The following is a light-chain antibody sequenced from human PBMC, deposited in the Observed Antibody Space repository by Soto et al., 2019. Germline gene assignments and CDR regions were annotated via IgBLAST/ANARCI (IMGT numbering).Light chain of an antibody. V-gene: IGLV2-8*01. CDR2: EVS. CDR3: TSFAPGRIYV. J-gene: IGLJ1*01. Sequence: QSVLAQPPSASGSPGQSVTISCTGTSSDVGGYNYVSWYQQHPGKAPKLMIYEVSKRPSGVPDRFSASKSGNTASLTVSGLQAEDEGDYYCTSFAPGRIYVFGSGTKVTVL. CDR1: SSDVGGYNY.